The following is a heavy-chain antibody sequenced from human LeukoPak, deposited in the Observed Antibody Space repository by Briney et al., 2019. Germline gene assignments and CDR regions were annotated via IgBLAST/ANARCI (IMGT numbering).Heavy chain of an antibody. CDR1: GYKFSSYA. J-gene: IGHJ4*02. CDR2: INGSGGRT. V-gene: IGHV3-23*01. Sequence: PGGSLRLCCAAPGYKFSSYARSSVRQTPGKGLEWVSGINGSGGRTHYADSVKGRFTISRDNSKNTLYLQMNSLRAEDAAVYYCAKEEDYWGQGTLVTVSS. CDR3: AKEEDY.